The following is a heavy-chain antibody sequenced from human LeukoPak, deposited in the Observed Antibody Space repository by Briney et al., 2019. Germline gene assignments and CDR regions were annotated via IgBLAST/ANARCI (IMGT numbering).Heavy chain of an antibody. V-gene: IGHV3-53*01. Sequence: PGGSLRLSCAASGFTVSSNYMSWVRQAPGKGLEWVSVIYSGGSTYYADSVKGRFTISRDNSKSTLYLQMNSLRAEDTAVYYCARAGSGWIGDAFDIWGQGTMVTVSS. D-gene: IGHD6-19*01. J-gene: IGHJ3*02. CDR1: GFTVSSNY. CDR2: IYSGGST. CDR3: ARAGSGWIGDAFDI.